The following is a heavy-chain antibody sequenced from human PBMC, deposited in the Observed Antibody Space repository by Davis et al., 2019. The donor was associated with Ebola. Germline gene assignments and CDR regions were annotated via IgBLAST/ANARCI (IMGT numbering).Heavy chain of an antibody. D-gene: IGHD2-2*01. CDR3: ARDWCSSATCYAGYYNGMDV. J-gene: IGHJ6*02. CDR2: IWYDGSRK. CDR1: GFNFRSYG. Sequence: PGGSLRLSCAASGFNFRSYGMHWVRQAPDKGLEWVAVIWYDGSRKYYGDSVKGRFTISRDNSNNLLYLQMNSLRSEDTAVYYCARDWCSSATCYAGYYNGMDVWGQGTTVTVSS. V-gene: IGHV3-30*19.